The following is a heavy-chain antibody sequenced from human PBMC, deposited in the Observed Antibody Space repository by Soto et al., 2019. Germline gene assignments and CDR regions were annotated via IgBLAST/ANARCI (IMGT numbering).Heavy chain of an antibody. Sequence: SETLSLTCAVYGGSFSGYYWSWIRQPPGKGLEWIGEINHSGSTNYNPSLKSRVTISVDTSKNQFSLKLSSVTAADTAVYYCARSYYDSSGYYYQLRYYCGMDVWGQGTTVTVSS. D-gene: IGHD3-22*01. V-gene: IGHV4-34*01. CDR2: INHSGST. J-gene: IGHJ6*02. CDR1: GGSFSGYY. CDR3: ARSYYDSSGYYYQLRYYCGMDV.